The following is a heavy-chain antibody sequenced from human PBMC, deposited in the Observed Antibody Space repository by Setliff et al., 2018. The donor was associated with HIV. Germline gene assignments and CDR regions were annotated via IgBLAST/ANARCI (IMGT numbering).Heavy chain of an antibody. J-gene: IGHJ3*02. CDR3: ARDSDDSGFWDSFNI. V-gene: IGHV4-31*03. CDR1: GDSISSGGYY. D-gene: IGHD3-22*01. CDR2: IYYRGST. Sequence: SETLSLTCTVSGDSISSGGYYWSWIRQHPGKGLEWIGYIYYRGSTYYNPSLKSRVTISVDTSKNQFSLRLTSMTAADTAVYYCARDSDDSGFWDSFNIWGQGTMVTVSS.